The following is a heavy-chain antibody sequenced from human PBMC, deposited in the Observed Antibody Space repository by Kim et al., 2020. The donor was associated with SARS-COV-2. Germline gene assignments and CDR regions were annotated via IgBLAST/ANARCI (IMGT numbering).Heavy chain of an antibody. D-gene: IGHD6-13*01. CDR2: IWYNGVSE. CDR3: AKDPRLEAAATSFDH. CDR1: GFSFRTYA. V-gene: IGHV3-33*06. J-gene: IGHJ4*02. Sequence: GGSLRHSCAASGFSFRTYAMHWVRQAPGKGLEWVAVIWYNGVSEYYADSVQGRFTVSRDNSKDTLYLQMDSLRADDTAMYYCAKDPRLEAAATSFDHWGQGTLVTVSS.